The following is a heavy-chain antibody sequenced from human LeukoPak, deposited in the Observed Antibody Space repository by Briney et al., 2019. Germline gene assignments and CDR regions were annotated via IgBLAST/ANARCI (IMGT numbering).Heavy chain of an antibody. V-gene: IGHV7-4-1*02. CDR1: GGTFSSYA. J-gene: IGHJ4*02. Sequence: ASVKVSCKASGGTFSSYAISWVRQAPGQGLEWMGWINTNTGNPTYAQGFTGRFVFSLDTSVSTAYLQISSLKAEDTAVYYCSRGSSSWAFDYWGQGTLVTVSS. CDR3: SRGSSSWAFDY. D-gene: IGHD6-13*01. CDR2: INTNTGNP.